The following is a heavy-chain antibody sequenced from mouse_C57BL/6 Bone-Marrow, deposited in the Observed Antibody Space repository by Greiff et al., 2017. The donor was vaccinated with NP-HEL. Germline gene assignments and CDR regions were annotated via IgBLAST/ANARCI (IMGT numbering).Heavy chain of an antibody. CDR2: IYPGNSDT. CDR3: TYGNYYYAMDY. CDR1: GYTFTSYW. V-gene: IGHV1-5*01. J-gene: IGHJ4*01. D-gene: IGHD2-1*01. Sequence: VQLQQSGTVLARPGASVKMSCKTSGYTFTSYWMHWVKQRPGQGLEWIGAIYPGNSDTSYNQKFKGKATLTTVTSASTAYMELSSLTNEDSAVYYCTYGNYYYAMDYGGQGTSVTVSS.